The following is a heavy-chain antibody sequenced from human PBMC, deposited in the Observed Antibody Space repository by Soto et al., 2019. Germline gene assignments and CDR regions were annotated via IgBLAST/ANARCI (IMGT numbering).Heavy chain of an antibody. J-gene: IGHJ6*02. V-gene: IGHV1-24*01. CDR3: ATSSVLMVYATNHSYGMDV. D-gene: IGHD2-8*01. Sequence: ASVKVSCKVSGYTLTELSMHWVRQAPGKGLEWMGGFDPEDGETIYAQKFQGRVTMTEDTSTDTAYMELSSLRSEDTAVYYCATSSVLMVYATNHSYGMDVWGQGTTVTVSS. CDR2: FDPEDGET. CDR1: GYTLTELS.